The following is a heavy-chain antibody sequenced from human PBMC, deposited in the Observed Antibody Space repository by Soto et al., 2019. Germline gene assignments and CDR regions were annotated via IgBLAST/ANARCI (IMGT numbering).Heavy chain of an antibody. V-gene: IGHV4-61*01. CDR3: ARSVAVPGAHIDY. CDR1: GSSVRSGRYY. CDR2: VYYTGST. D-gene: IGHD6-19*01. J-gene: IGHJ4*02. Sequence: SETLSLTCTVSGSSVRSGRYYWGLFLQSPGKGLEWLGYVYYTGSTNYSPSLRSRVSISVDTSKNEFSLRLSSVTDADTAVYFCARSVAVPGAHIDYWGQGTQVTVSS.